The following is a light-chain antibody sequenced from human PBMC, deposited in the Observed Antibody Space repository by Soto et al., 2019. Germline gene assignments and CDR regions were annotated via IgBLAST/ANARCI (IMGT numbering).Light chain of an antibody. CDR2: GAS. Sequence: EIVLTQSPGTLSLSPGEIATVYFSASQSVSGSYLAWYQQKPGQAPRLLIYGASSRATGIPARFSGSGSGTDFALTISSLEPEDFAVYYCQQRSNWPPITFGQGTRLENK. CDR3: QQRSNWPPIT. J-gene: IGKJ5*01. CDR1: QSVSGSY. V-gene: IGKV3D-20*02.